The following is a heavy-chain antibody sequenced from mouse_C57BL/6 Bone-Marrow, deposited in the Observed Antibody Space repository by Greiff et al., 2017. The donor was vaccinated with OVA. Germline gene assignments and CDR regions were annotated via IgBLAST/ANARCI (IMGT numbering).Heavy chain of an antibody. D-gene: IGHD1-1*01. CDR1: GFNIKDSY. CDR2: IDTENGDT. CDR3: NPQYGSSSWVGC. V-gene: IGHV14-4*01. Sequence: VQLQQSGAELVRPGASVKLSCTASGFNIKDSYMHWVKQRPEKGLEWIGWIDTENGDTEYASKFQGQATITADTSSNKAYLQLSSLTSEYTAVYYGNPQYGSSSWVGCWGEGTLVTVSA. J-gene: IGHJ3*01.